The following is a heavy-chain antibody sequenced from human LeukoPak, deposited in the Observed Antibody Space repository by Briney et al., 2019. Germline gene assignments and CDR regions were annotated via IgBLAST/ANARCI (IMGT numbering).Heavy chain of an antibody. CDR1: GGPISRGLYS. J-gene: IGHJ3*02. D-gene: IGHD3-22*01. Sequence: PSQTLSLTCTVSGGPISRGLYSWSWIRQPAGKGLEWIGRIYTSGSTKYSSSLKSRVTMSMDTSKNQFSLNLSSVTAADRALYYCASTASNGGAFDIWGQGTVVTVSS. CDR2: IYTSGST. V-gene: IGHV4-61*02. CDR3: ASTASNGGAFDI.